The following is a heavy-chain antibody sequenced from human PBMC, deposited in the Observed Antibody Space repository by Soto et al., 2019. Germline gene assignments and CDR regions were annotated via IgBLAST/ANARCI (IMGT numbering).Heavy chain of an antibody. CDR1: GVSITSTDW. V-gene: IGHV4-4*02. D-gene: IGHD4-4*01. CDR2: VSLGGGA. Sequence: QVQLQESGPGLVKPSETLSLSCAVSGVSITSTDWWSWVRQPPGKGLQWIGEVSLGGGANYNPSLKSRVTISVYNSKSQFSLTLNSVTAADTAVYFCAGSTADTTLKASSFWGQGTLVTVSS. J-gene: IGHJ4*02. CDR3: AGSTADTTLKASSF.